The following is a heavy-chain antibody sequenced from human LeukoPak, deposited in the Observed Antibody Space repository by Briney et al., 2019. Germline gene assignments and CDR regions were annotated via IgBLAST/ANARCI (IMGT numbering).Heavy chain of an antibody. CDR2: IKSKTDGGTT. CDR3: TAKTKYYDFWSGYSGDDAFDI. V-gene: IGHV3-15*01. Sequence: GGSLRLSCAASGFTFSNAWMSWVRQAPGKGLEWVGRIKSKTDGGTTDYAAPVKGRFTISRDDSKNTLYLQMNSLKTEDTAVYYCTAKTKYYDFWSGYSGDDAFDIWGQGTIVTVSS. J-gene: IGHJ3*02. D-gene: IGHD3-3*01. CDR1: GFTFSNAW.